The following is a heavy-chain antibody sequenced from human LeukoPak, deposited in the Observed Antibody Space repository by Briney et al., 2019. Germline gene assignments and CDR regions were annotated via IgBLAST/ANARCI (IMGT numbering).Heavy chain of an antibody. Sequence: GGSLRLSCAASGFTVSSNYMSWVRQAPGKGLEWVSVIYSGGSTYYADSVKGRFTISRDNSKNTLYLQMNSLRAEDTAVYYCARSLAYGSGSYPLIVSFDYWGQGTLVTVSS. J-gene: IGHJ4*02. CDR3: ARSLAYGSGSYPLIVSFDY. D-gene: IGHD3-10*01. CDR2: IYSGGST. CDR1: GFTVSSNY. V-gene: IGHV3-53*01.